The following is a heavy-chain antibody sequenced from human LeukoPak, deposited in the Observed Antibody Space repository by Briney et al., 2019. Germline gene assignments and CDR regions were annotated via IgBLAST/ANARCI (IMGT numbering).Heavy chain of an antibody. Sequence: GESLKISCKGSGYSFTTYWIGWVRQMPGKGLEWMGIIYPGDSDTRYSPSFQGQVTISADKSISTAYLQWSSLKASDTAMYYCARQARSGYYYRAPDYWGQGTLVTVSS. CDR2: IYPGDSDT. CDR3: ARQARSGYYYRAPDY. D-gene: IGHD3-22*01. CDR1: GYSFTTYW. V-gene: IGHV5-51*01. J-gene: IGHJ4*02.